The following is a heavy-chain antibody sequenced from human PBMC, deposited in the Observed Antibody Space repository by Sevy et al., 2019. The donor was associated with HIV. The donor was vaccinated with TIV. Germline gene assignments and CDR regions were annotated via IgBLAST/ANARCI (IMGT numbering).Heavy chain of an antibody. Sequence: GGSLRLSCAASGFTFSDYYMSWIRQAPGKGLEWVSYISSSGSTIYYADSVKGRFTISRDNAKNSLYLQMNSLRAEDTAVYYCAKSIYGGNSAWLAGAGYWGQGTLVTVSS. V-gene: IGHV3-11*01. J-gene: IGHJ4*02. CDR2: ISSSGSTI. CDR3: AKSIYGGNSAWLAGAGY. D-gene: IGHD2-21*02. CDR1: GFTFSDYY.